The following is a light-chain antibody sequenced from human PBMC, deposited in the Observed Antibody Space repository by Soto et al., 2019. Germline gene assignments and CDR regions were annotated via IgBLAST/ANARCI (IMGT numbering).Light chain of an antibody. Sequence: EIVMTQSPATLSVSAGEGATLSCRASQSVDSNLAWYQQKPGQAPRLLISGASTRPTGIPARFSGSGSGTDFTLTISSLQSEDSAVYYCQQYNNWPLTFGGGIKVEIK. J-gene: IGKJ4*01. CDR3: QQYNNWPLT. CDR1: QSVDSN. V-gene: IGKV3D-15*01. CDR2: GAS.